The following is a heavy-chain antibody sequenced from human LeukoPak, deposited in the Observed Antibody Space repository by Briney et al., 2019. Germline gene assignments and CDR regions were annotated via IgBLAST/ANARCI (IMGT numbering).Heavy chain of an antibody. Sequence: PSETLSLTCTVSGYSISSGYFWDWIRQPPGKGLEWIGTIYQSGGTFYNPSVKSRVTISKDTSKNQFSLKLSSVTAADTAVYYCATGYSNGWTSDFDYWGQGILVTVSS. J-gene: IGHJ4*02. CDR1: GYSISSGYF. CDR3: ATGYSNGWTSDFDY. CDR2: IYQSGGT. V-gene: IGHV4-38-2*02. D-gene: IGHD6-19*01.